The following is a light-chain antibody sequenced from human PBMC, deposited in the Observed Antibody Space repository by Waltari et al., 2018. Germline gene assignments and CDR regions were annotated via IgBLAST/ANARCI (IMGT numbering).Light chain of an antibody. CDR3: ATWEGSQRV. V-gene: IGLV1-44*01. Sequence: QSVVTQPPSASGTPGQRVTISGSGSNFNIGSTRVYWFQQLPGAAPKLLMYDNDQRPSGVPDRFSASKSGTSASLAISALQSGDEADYYCATWEGSQRVFGTGTKVTVL. CDR1: NFNIGSTR. CDR2: DND. J-gene: IGLJ1*01.